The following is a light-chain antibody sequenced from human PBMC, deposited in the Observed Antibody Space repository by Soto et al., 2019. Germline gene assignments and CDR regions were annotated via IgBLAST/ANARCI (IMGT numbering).Light chain of an antibody. Sequence: QSVLTQPASVSGSPGQSITISCTGASSDVGGYNYVSWYQQHPGKAPKLMIYEVSNRPSGISNHFSGSKSGNTASLTISGLRAEDEADYYCSSYTSTNTVIFGGGTKLTVL. J-gene: IGLJ2*01. CDR3: SSYTSTNTVI. CDR1: SSDVGGYNY. V-gene: IGLV2-14*01. CDR2: EVS.